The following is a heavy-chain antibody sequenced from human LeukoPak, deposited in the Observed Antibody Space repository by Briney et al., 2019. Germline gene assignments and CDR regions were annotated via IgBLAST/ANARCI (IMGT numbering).Heavy chain of an antibody. D-gene: IGHD3-22*01. CDR3: ARLKYYFDRSGYRAEYFQQ. J-gene: IGHJ1*01. CDR1: GDSISSGDYY. CDR2: ISSSGST. V-gene: IGHV4-61*02. Sequence: SETLSLTCTVSGDSISSGDYYWSWIRQPAGKGLEWIGRISSSGSTNYNPSLKSRVTISVDTSKNQFSLKLSSVTAADTAVYYCARLKYYFDRSGYRAEYFQQWGQGTLVTASS.